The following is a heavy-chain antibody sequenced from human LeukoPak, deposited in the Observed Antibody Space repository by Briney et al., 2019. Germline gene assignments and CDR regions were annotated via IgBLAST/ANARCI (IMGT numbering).Heavy chain of an antibody. Sequence: GGSLRLTCVASGFTFDDYAMYWVRQAPGKGLEWVSGISWNSGSIGYADSVKGRFTISRDNAKNSLYLQMNSLRAEDTALYYCAKGSVSSTSLRAFDYWGQGTLVTVSS. J-gene: IGHJ4*02. CDR2: ISWNSGSI. V-gene: IGHV3-9*01. CDR3: AKGSVSSTSLRAFDY. CDR1: GFTFDDYA. D-gene: IGHD2-2*01.